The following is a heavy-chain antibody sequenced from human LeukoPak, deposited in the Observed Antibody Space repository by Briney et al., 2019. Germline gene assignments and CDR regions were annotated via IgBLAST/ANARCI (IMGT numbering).Heavy chain of an antibody. Sequence: SETLSLTCAVYGRSFSGYYWSWIRQPPGKGLEWIGEINHSGSTNYNPSLKSRVTISVDTSKNQFSLKPGSVTAADTAVYYCARTLHLEWLFRFDYWGQGTLVTVSS. D-gene: IGHD3-3*01. CDR1: GRSFSGYY. J-gene: IGHJ4*02. V-gene: IGHV4-34*01. CDR3: ARTLHLEWLFRFDY. CDR2: INHSGST.